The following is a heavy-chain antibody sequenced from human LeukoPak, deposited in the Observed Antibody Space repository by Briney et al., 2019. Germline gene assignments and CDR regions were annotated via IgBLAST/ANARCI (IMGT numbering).Heavy chain of an antibody. J-gene: IGHJ6*02. CDR3: ARQEVEYSSSHWRYNYYGMDV. D-gene: IGHD6-6*01. V-gene: IGHV4-39*01. CDR1: GGSVISSSYY. CDR2: IFYGGNT. Sequence: KPSETLSLTCTVSGGSVISSSYYWGWVRQPPGKGLEWIGIIFYGGNTYYNPSLKSRVTISVDTSKNQFSLRLSSVTAADTAVYFCARQEVEYSSSHWRYNYYGMDVWGQGTTVTVSS.